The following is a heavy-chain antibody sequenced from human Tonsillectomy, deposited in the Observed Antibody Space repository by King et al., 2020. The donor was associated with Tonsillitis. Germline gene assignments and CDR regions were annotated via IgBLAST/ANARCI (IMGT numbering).Heavy chain of an antibody. V-gene: IGHV1-69*06. D-gene: IGHD2/OR15-2a*01. CDR3: ARANNQFYAGDQ. CDR1: GISFSGYT. Sequence: VQLVESGAEVKHPGSSVKVSCKASGISFSGYTVSWVRQAPGQGLEWMGGIIPFFGSPNYAQKFQDRLTISADTSTGTVYMELSSLTSEDTALYYCARANNQFYAGDQWGQGTLVTVSP. J-gene: IGHJ4*02. CDR2: IIPFFGSP.